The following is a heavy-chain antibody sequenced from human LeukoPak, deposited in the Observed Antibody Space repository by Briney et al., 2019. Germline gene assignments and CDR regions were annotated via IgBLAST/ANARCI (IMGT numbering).Heavy chain of an antibody. J-gene: IGHJ4*02. CDR2: ISSSGSTI. V-gene: IGHV3-48*03. Sequence: GGSLRLSCAASGFTFSSYEMNWVRQAPGKGLEWVSYISSSGSTIYYADSVKGRFTISRDNAKNSLYLQMNSLRAEDTAVYYCAKDLWIAVAGILYWGQGTLVTVSS. CDR3: AKDLWIAVAGILY. CDR1: GFTFSSYE. D-gene: IGHD6-19*01.